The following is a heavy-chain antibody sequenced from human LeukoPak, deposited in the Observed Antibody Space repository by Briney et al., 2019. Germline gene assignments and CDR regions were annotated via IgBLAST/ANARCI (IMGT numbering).Heavy chain of an antibody. CDR2: INHSGST. J-gene: IGHJ4*02. D-gene: IGHD7-27*01. V-gene: IGHV4-34*01. Sequence: PSETLSLTCAVYGGSFGGYYWSWIRQPPGKGLEWIGEINHSGSTNYNPSLKSRVTISVDTSKNQFSLKLSSVTAADTAVYYCASGNGGASPYDYWGQGTLVTVSS. CDR1: GGSFGGYY. CDR3: ASGNGGASPYDY.